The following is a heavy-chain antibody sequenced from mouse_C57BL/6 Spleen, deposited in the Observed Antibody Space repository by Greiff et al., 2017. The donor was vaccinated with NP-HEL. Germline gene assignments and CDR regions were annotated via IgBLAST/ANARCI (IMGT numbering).Heavy chain of an antibody. CDR3: ARPTSSLWYFDV. D-gene: IGHD1-1*01. J-gene: IGHJ1*03. CDR2: ISSGGSYT. V-gene: IGHV5-6*01. Sequence: EVKVVESGGDLVKPGGSLKLSCAASGFTFSSYGMSWVRQTPDKRLEWVATISSGGSYTYYPDSVKGRFTISRDNAKNTLYLQMSSLKSEDTAMYYCARPTSSLWYFDVWGTGTTVTVSS. CDR1: GFTFSSYG.